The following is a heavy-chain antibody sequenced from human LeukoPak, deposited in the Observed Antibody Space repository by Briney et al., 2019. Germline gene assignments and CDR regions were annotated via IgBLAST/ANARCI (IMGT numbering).Heavy chain of an antibody. V-gene: IGHV3-11*01. J-gene: IGHJ4*02. CDR3: AKAAITMVRGVYYFDY. CDR2: ISSSGSTI. D-gene: IGHD3-10*01. CDR1: GFTFSDYY. Sequence: GGSLRLSCAASGFTFSDYYMSWIRQAPGKGLEWVSYISSSGSTIYYADSVKGRFTISRDNAKNSLYLQMNSLRAEDTALYYCAKAAITMVRGVYYFDYWGQGTLVTVSS.